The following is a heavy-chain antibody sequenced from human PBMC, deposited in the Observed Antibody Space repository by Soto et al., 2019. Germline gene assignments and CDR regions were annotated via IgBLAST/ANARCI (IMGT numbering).Heavy chain of an antibody. V-gene: IGHV1-69*13. D-gene: IGHD3-16*02. CDR2: IIPSFGTA. CDR3: ARDDELSGAVHYYYYGMDV. CDR1: GGTFSSYA. Sequence: SVKVSCKASGGTFSSYAISWVRQAPGQGLEWMGGIIPSFGTANYAQKFQGRVTITADESTSTAYMELSSLRSEDTAVYYCARDDELSGAVHYYYYGMDVWGKGTTVTVSS. J-gene: IGHJ6*04.